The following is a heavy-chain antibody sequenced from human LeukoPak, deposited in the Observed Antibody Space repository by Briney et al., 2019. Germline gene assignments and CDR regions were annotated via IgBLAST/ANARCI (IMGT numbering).Heavy chain of an antibody. J-gene: IGHJ4*02. D-gene: IGHD1-1*01. CDR2: FYPGDSDT. V-gene: IGHV5-51*01. CDR1: RYSFTTYW. Sequence: GESLKISCKASRYSFTTYWIGWVRQMPGKGLEWMGMFYPGDSDTRKSPSFQGQVTLSADKSITTAYLQWSSLKASDTAIYYCARGPRGGNWNEALDYWGQGTLVTVSS. CDR3: ARGPRGGNWNEALDY.